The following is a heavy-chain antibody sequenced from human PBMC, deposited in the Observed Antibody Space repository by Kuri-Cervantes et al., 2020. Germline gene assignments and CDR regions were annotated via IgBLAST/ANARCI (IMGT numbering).Heavy chain of an antibody. J-gene: IGHJ4*02. CDR2: ISYDGSNK. D-gene: IGHD5-18*01. CDR1: GFTLSSYG. V-gene: IGHV3-30*18. Sequence: GESLKISCAASGFTLSSYGMHWVRQAPGKGLEWVAVISYDGSNKYYADSVKGRFTISRDNSKNTLYLQMNSLRAEDTAVYYCAKDWDTATTDYWGQGTLVTVSS. CDR3: AKDWDTATTDY.